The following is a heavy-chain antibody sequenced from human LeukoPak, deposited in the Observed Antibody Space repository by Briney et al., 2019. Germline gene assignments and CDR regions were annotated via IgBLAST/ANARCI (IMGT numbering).Heavy chain of an antibody. CDR3: AKGGGYEAQYYYYYLDV. J-gene: IGHJ6*03. CDR2: IYYSGST. D-gene: IGHD5-12*01. Sequence: SETLSLTCSVSGGSISSYYWSWIRQPPGKGLEWIGYIYYSGSTNYNPSLKSRLTISVDKSKNQFSLRLSSVTAADTAVYYCAKGGGYEAQYYYYYLDVWGKGTTVTISS. CDR1: GGSISSYY. V-gene: IGHV4-59*01.